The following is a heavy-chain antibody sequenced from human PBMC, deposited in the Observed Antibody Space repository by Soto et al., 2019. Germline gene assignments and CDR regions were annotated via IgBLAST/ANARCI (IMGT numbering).Heavy chain of an antibody. CDR3: ARDREYYYDSSGNYYYHYGMDV. CDR2: ISGYNGNA. J-gene: IGHJ6*02. D-gene: IGHD3-22*01. CDR1: GYTFSNYG. Sequence: ASVKVSCKASGYTFSNYGISWVRQAPGQGLEWMGWISGYNGNAKYAQKFQGRVTMTTDTPTNTAYMELRSLRSDDTAVYYCARDREYYYDSSGNYYYHYGMDVWGQGTTVTVSS. V-gene: IGHV1-18*04.